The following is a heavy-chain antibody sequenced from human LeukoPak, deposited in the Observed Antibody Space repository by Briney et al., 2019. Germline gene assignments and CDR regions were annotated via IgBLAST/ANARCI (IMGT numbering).Heavy chain of an antibody. J-gene: IGHJ3*02. V-gene: IGHV1-69*13. CDR3: ARGYYYDSSGYPAYDAFDI. CDR1: GGTFSSYA. CDR2: IIPIFGTA. Sequence: SVKVSCKASGGTFSSYAISWVRQAPGQGLEWMGGIIPIFGTANYAQKFQGRVTITADESTSTAYMELSSLRSEDTAVYYCARGYYYDSSGYPAYDAFDIWGQGTMVTVSS. D-gene: IGHD3-22*01.